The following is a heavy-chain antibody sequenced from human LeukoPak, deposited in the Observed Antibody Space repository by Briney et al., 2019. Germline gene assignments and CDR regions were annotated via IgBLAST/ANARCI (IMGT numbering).Heavy chain of an antibody. Sequence: GESLKISCKGSGYSFTSYWIAWVRQMPGKGLEWMGIIYPGDSDTIYSPSFQGQVTISADKSISTAYLQWSSLKVSDTAMYYCARLWSGSYYARYFDLWGRGTLVTVSS. V-gene: IGHV5-51*01. CDR3: ARLWSGSYYARYFDL. D-gene: IGHD1-26*01. CDR1: GYSFTSYW. CDR2: IYPGDSDT. J-gene: IGHJ2*01.